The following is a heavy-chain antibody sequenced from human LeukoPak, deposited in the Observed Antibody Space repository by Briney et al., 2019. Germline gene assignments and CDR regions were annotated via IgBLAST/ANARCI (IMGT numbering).Heavy chain of an antibody. CDR2: IYYSGST. Sequence: SSETLSLTCTVSGGSISSYYWSWIRQPPGKGLEWIGYIYYSGSTNYNPSLKSRVTISVDTSKNQFSLKLSSVTAADTAVYYCARGDYDFWSGYYKTDWFDPWGQGTLVTVSS. CDR1: GGSISSYY. CDR3: ARGDYDFWSGYYKTDWFDP. V-gene: IGHV4-59*01. J-gene: IGHJ5*02. D-gene: IGHD3-3*01.